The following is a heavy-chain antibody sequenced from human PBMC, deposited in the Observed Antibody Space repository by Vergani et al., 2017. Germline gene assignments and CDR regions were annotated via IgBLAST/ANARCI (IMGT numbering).Heavy chain of an antibody. Sequence: GQLAQSGAEVKKPGASVKVSCKASGFTVSNYAMTWVRQAPGKGLEWVSSISDSGANTYYADSVKGRFTISRDNSKNTLYLQMSSLRVDDTALYYCARQQWELYYWGQGTLVTVSS. CDR3: ARQQWELYY. J-gene: IGHJ4*02. CDR1: GFTVSNYA. V-gene: IGHV3-23*04. D-gene: IGHD1-26*01. CDR2: ISDSGANT.